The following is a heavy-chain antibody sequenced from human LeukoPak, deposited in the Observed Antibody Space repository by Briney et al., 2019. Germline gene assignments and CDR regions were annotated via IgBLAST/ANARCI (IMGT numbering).Heavy chain of an antibody. V-gene: IGHV4-61*02. D-gene: IGHD6-19*01. CDR1: AGTINTDLYY. Sequence: SRTLSLTCTVSAGTINTDLYYWTWIRQPAGKGLEWIGRIYTNGWTDYNPSLESRVTMSVDTSKNQFSLKLSFVTSADTALYYCARGSGWNAFDPWGQGTLVTVSS. CDR3: ARGSGWNAFDP. CDR2: IYTNGWT. J-gene: IGHJ5*02.